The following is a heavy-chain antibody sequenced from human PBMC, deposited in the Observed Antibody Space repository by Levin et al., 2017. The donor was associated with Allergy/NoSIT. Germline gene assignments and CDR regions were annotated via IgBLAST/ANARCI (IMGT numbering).Heavy chain of an antibody. V-gene: IGHV3-23*01. J-gene: IGHJ4*02. Sequence: GGSLRLSCAASGFTFSSSAMSWVRQAPGTGLEWVSGISYSGVSTWYADSVKGRFTISRDNSKNTLYLQMSSLRAEDTAVYYCAKDTQDLSPGPYFDHWGLGTLVTVSS. CDR3: AKDTQDLSPGPYFDH. CDR2: ISYSGVST. CDR1: GFTFSSSA.